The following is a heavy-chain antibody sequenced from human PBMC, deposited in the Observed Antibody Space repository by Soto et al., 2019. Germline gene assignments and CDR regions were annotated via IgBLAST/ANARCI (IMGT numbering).Heavy chain of an antibody. D-gene: IGHD6-13*01. V-gene: IGHV3-23*01. CDR2: LSGSSGST. CDR3: AKGSSVSWGVFDN. Sequence: EVQLLESGGGLVQPGGSLRLSCAASGFTFSSYAMTWVRQAPGKGLEWVSTLSGSSGSTYFADSVKGRFTISRDNSKNTLHLQMNSLRAEDTAVYYCAKGSSVSWGVFDNWGQGTLITVSS. CDR1: GFTFSSYA. J-gene: IGHJ4*02.